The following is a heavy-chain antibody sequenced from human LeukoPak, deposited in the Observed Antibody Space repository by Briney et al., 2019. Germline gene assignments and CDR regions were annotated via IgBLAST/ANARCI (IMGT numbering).Heavy chain of an antibody. Sequence: GGSLRLSCAASGFTFDDYGMSWVRQAPGKGLEWVSGINWNGGSTGYADSVKGRFTISRDNAKNSLYLQMNSLRAEDTALYYCAGDRLAYCSSTSCYNDYWGQGTLVTVSS. CDR3: AGDRLAYCSSTSCYNDY. CDR1: GFTFDDYG. J-gene: IGHJ4*02. V-gene: IGHV3-20*04. D-gene: IGHD2-2*02. CDR2: INWNGGST.